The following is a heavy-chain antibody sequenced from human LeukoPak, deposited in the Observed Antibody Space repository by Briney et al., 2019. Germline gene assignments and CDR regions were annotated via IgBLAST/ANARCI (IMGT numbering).Heavy chain of an antibody. CDR2: IIPIFGTA. D-gene: IGHD5-24*01. V-gene: IGHV1-69*13. J-gene: IGHJ6*02. Sequence: SVKVSCKASGGTFSSYAISWVRQAPGQGLEWMGGIIPIFGTANYAQKFQGRVTITADESTSTAYMELSSLRSEDTAVYYCARGGEMVKTTGFDYYYGMEVWGQGTTVTVSS. CDR3: ARGGEMVKTTGFDYYYGMEV. CDR1: GGTFSSYA.